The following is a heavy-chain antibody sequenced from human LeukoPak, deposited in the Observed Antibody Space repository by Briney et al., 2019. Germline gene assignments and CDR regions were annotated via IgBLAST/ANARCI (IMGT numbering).Heavy chain of an antibody. Sequence: SQTLSLTCAVSGGSISSGGYSWSWIRQPPGKGLEWIGYIYHSGSTYYNPSLKSRVTISVDGSKNQFSLKLSSVTAADTAVYYCARGGARHYGSGSYYKGSPFDYWGQGTLVTVSS. CDR2: IYHSGST. CDR3: ARGGARHYGSGSYYKGSPFDY. V-gene: IGHV4-30-2*01. J-gene: IGHJ4*02. CDR1: GGSISSGGYS. D-gene: IGHD3-10*01.